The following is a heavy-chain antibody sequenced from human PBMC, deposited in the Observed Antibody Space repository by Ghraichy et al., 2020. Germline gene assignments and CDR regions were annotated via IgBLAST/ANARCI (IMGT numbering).Heavy chain of an antibody. CDR1: GFTFRNYG. Sequence: GGSLRLSCAASGFTFRNYGMHWVRQAPGKGLEWVGVIWYDGSKQVFADSVKGRFSMSRDNSKNTLDLQLRSLRAEDTALYYCVRDANWARLNWYFGLWGRGTQVTVSS. CDR3: VRDANWARLNWYFGL. CDR2: IWYDGSKQ. V-gene: IGHV3-33*01. D-gene: IGHD7-27*01. J-gene: IGHJ2*01.